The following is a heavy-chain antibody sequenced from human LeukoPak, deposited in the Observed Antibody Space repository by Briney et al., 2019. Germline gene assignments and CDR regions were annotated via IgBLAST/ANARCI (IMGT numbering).Heavy chain of an antibody. V-gene: IGHV4-30-4*01. CDR3: ARDYYGSGSYWT. CDR2: IYYSGST. J-gene: IGHJ4*02. Sequence: SQTLSLTCTVSGGAISRGDYYWSRIRQPPGKGLEWIGYIYYSGSTYYNPSLKSRVTISVDTSKKQISLKLNSVTAADTAVYYCARDYYGSGSYWTWGQGTLVTVSS. CDR1: GGAISRGDYY. D-gene: IGHD3-10*01.